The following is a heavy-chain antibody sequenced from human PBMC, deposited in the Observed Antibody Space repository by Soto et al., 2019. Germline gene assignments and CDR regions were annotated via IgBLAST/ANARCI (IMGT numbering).Heavy chain of an antibody. V-gene: IGHV4-30-2*01. CDR2: IYHSGST. CDR3: ARVPDR. D-gene: IGHD2-2*01. J-gene: IGHJ5*02. Sequence: SETLSLTCIVSGDSVSSGGYYWSWIRQHPGKGLEWIGYIYHSGSTYYNPSLKSRVTISVDRSKNQFSLKLSSVTAADTAVYYCARVPDRWGQGTLVTVSS. CDR1: GDSVSSGGYY.